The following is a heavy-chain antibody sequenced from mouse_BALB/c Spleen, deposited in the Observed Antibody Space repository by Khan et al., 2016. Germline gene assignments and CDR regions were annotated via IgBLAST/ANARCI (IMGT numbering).Heavy chain of an antibody. V-gene: IGHV1-87*01. CDR3: ARTYYGSLDY. D-gene: IGHD2-10*01. CDR1: GYTFTSYW. CDR2: IYPGDGDT. J-gene: IGHJ2*01. Sequence: QVQLQQSGAELARPGASVKLSCKASGYTFTSYWMQWVKQRPGQGLEWIGAIYPGDGDTGYSQKFKGKATLTADKSSNKAYIQLSSLASEDSSVYYCARTYYGSLDYWGQGTTLTVSS.